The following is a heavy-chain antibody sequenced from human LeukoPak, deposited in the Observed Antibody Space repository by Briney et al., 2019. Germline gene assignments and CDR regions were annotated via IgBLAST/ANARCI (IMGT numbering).Heavy chain of an antibody. J-gene: IGHJ4*02. Sequence: SETLSLTCTVSGGSISSYYWSWIRQPPGKGLEWIGYIYSSGSTNYNPSLKSRVTISVDTSKNQFSLKLSSVTAADTAVYYCATQQLVLYYFDYWGQGTLVTVSS. D-gene: IGHD6-13*01. CDR3: ATQQLVLYYFDY. CDR1: GGSISSYY. CDR2: IYSSGST. V-gene: IGHV4-59*01.